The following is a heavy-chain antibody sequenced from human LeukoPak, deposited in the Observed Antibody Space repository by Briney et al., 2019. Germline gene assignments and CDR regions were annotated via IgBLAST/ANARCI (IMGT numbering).Heavy chain of an antibody. CDR2: ISAYNGNT. V-gene: IGHV1-18*01. CDR3: ASHTGDYGYYYYYMDV. J-gene: IGHJ6*03. CDR1: GYTFTSYG. D-gene: IGHD4-17*01. Sequence: ASVKVSCKASGYTFTSYGISWVRQAPGQGLEWMGWISAYNGNTNYAQKLQGRVTMTTDTSTSTAYMELRSLRAEDTAVYYCASHTGDYGYYYYYMDVWGKGTTVTISS.